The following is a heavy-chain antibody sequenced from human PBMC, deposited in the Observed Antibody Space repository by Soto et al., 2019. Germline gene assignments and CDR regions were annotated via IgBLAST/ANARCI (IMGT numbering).Heavy chain of an antibody. Sequence: GGSLRLSCAASGFTFSSYGMHWVRQAPGKGLEWVAVISYDGSNKYYADSVKGRFTVSRDNSKNTLYLQMNSLRAEDTAVYYCAKDWARYCSGGSCYLDYWGQGTLVTVSS. D-gene: IGHD2-15*01. CDR2: ISYDGSNK. CDR3: AKDWARYCSGGSCYLDY. J-gene: IGHJ4*02. CDR1: GFTFSSYG. V-gene: IGHV3-30*18.